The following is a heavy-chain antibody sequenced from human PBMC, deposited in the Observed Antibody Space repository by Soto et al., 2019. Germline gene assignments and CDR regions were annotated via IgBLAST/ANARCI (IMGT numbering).Heavy chain of an antibody. CDR2: IYTSGST. J-gene: IGHJ4*02. CDR1: GGSISSYY. Sequence: SETLSLTCTVSGGSISSYYWSWIRQPAGKGLEWIGRIYTSGSTNYNPSLKSRVTMSVDTSKNQFSLKLSSVTAADTAVYYCARDQDSGGWYYFDYWGQGTLVTVSS. V-gene: IGHV4-4*07. CDR3: ARDQDSGGWYYFDY. D-gene: IGHD6-19*01.